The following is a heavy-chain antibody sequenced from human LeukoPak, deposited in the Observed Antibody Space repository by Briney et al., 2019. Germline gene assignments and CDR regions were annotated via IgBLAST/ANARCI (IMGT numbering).Heavy chain of an antibody. CDR2: IYYSGST. CDR3: ARDRLYSSLSWSVYYYYYMDV. Sequence: SETLSLTCTVSGGSISSYYWSWIRQPPGKGLEWIGYIYYSGSTNYNPSLKSRVTISVDTSKNQFSLKLSSVTAADTAVYYCARDRLYSSLSWSVYYYYYMDVWGKGTTVTVSS. CDR1: GGSISSYY. D-gene: IGHD6-6*01. V-gene: IGHV4-59*12. J-gene: IGHJ6*03.